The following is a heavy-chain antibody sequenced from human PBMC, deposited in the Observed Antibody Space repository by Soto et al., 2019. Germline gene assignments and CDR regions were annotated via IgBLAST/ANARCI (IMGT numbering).Heavy chain of an antibody. D-gene: IGHD3-10*01. Sequence: GGSLRLSCAASGFTFRSYGMHWVRQAPGKGLEWVAVISYDGSNKYYADSVKGRFTISRDNSKNTLYLQMNSLRAEDTAVYYCAKDRNTMVRGATEYYYYGMDVWDQGTTVTVS. J-gene: IGHJ6*02. CDR2: ISYDGSNK. V-gene: IGHV3-30*18. CDR1: GFTFRSYG. CDR3: AKDRNTMVRGATEYYYYGMDV.